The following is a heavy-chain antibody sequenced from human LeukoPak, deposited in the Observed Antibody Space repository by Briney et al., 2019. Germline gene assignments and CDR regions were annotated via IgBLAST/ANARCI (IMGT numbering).Heavy chain of an antibody. CDR2: INPNSGGT. V-gene: IGHV1-2*02. CDR3: ARGYCGGDCYPYYYYYMDV. D-gene: IGHD2-21*02. CDR1: GYTFTDYY. J-gene: IGHJ6*03. Sequence: GASVKVSCKTSGYTFTDYYIHWVRQAPGQGLEWMGWINPNSGGTNYAQKFQGRVTMTRDTSISTAYMELSRLRSDDTAVYYCARGYCGGDCYPYYYYYMDVWGKGTTVTVSS.